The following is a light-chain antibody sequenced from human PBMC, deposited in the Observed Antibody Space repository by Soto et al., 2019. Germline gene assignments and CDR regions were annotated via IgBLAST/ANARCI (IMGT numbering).Light chain of an antibody. V-gene: IGKV1-39*01. CDR2: AAS. Sequence: DIQMTQSPMSLSASVGDRVTITCRASQSINSYLNWYQQKPGKAPKLLIYAASSLQSGVPSRFSGSGSGTDFTLTISSLQPEDFATYYCQQSFSKFLYTSGQGTKLEIK. CDR1: QSINSY. CDR3: QQSFSKFLYT. J-gene: IGKJ2*01.